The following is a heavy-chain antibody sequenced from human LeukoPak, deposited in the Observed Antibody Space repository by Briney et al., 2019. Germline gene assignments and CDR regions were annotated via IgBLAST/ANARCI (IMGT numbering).Heavy chain of an antibody. Sequence: TSVKVSCKASGFTFTSSAMQWVRQARGQRLEWIGWIVVGSGNTNYAQKFQERVTITRDMSTSTAYMELSSLRSEDTAVCYCAAVDYYYDSSGYYSPLDYWGQGTLVTVSS. CDR3: AAVDYYYDSSGYYSPLDY. D-gene: IGHD3-22*01. J-gene: IGHJ4*02. V-gene: IGHV1-58*02. CDR1: GFTFTSSA. CDR2: IVVGSGNT.